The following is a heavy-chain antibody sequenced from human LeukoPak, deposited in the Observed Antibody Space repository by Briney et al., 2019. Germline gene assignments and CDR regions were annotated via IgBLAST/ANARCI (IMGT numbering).Heavy chain of an antibody. CDR3: AKGIAVAQRHAFDI. D-gene: IGHD6-19*01. V-gene: IGHV3-66*01. J-gene: IGHJ3*02. CDR1: GFTFSSYA. Sequence: PGGSLRLSCAASGFTFSSYAMSWVRQAPGKGLEWVSVIYSGGSTYYADSVKGRFTISRDNSKNTLYLQMNSLRAEDTAVYYCAKGIAVAQRHAFDIWGQGTMVTVSS. CDR2: IYSGGST.